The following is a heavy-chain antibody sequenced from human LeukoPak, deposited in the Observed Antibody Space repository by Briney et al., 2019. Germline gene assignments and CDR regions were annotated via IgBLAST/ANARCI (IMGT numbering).Heavy chain of an antibody. J-gene: IGHJ4*02. D-gene: IGHD1-26*01. CDR1: GLTFSRYA. CDR3: AKAWEY. Sequence: GGSLRLSCAASGLTFSRYAMTWVRQAPGKGLEWVSVISGSGESTYYADSVKGRFTISRDNSKNTLLLLMNSLRAEDTALYYCAKAWEYWGQGTLVTVSS. V-gene: IGHV3-23*01. CDR2: ISGSGEST.